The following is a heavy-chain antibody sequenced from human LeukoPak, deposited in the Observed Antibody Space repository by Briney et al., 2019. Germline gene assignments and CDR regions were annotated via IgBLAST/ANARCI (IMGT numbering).Heavy chain of an antibody. V-gene: IGHV4-59*01. D-gene: IGHD2-2*01. J-gene: IGHJ2*01. Sequence: SETLSLTCTASGGSISSYYWSWIRQPPGKGLEWIGYIYYSGSTNYNPSLKSRVTISVDTSKNQFSLKLSSVTAADTAVYYCARKRVVWPPNWYFDLWGRGTLVTVSS. CDR2: IYYSGST. CDR1: GGSISSYY. CDR3: ARKRVVWPPNWYFDL.